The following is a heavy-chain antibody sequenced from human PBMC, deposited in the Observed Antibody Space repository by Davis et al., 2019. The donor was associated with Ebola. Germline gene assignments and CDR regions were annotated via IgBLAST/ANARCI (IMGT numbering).Heavy chain of an antibody. Sequence: GESLKISCVTSGFSFSNFAMHWVRQVPGKGLEWVALISGDGVRKYYADSMKGRFIISRNNNMNALYLQMNNLGTEDTAFYYCAKGGKYCSGGGCYSDYWGQGTLVTVSS. V-gene: IGHV3-43*02. CDR3: AKGGKYCSGGGCYSDY. J-gene: IGHJ4*02. D-gene: IGHD2-15*01. CDR1: GFSFSNFA. CDR2: ISGDGVRK.